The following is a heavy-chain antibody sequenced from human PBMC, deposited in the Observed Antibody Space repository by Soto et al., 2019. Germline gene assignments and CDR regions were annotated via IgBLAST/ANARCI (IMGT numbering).Heavy chain of an antibody. Sequence: QVQLVQSGAEVKKPGASVKVCCKASGYTFSSYDITWVRQAPGQGPEWLGWMNPNSGNTGYAQRLQGRVTMTRNTSTRTAYMELRSLRSEDTAVYYCTRVGPHAMDVWGQGTAVTVSS. J-gene: IGHJ6*02. CDR2: MNPNSGNT. V-gene: IGHV1-8*01. CDR1: GYTFSSYD. D-gene: IGHD3-16*01. CDR3: TRVGPHAMDV.